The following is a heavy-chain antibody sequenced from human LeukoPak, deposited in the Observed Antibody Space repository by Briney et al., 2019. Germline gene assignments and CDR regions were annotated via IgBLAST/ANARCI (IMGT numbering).Heavy chain of an antibody. V-gene: IGHV1-18*01. CDR1: GYTFTSYG. D-gene: IGHD3-22*01. CDR2: ISAYNGNT. J-gene: IGHJ2*01. CDR3: ARKWYYYDSSGYYPYWYFDL. Sequence: GASVKVSCKASGYTFTSYGISWVRQAPGQGLEWMGWISAYNGNTNYAQKLQGRVTMTTDTSTSTAYMELRSLRSDDTAVYYCARKWYYYDSSGYYPYWYFDLWGRGTLVTVSS.